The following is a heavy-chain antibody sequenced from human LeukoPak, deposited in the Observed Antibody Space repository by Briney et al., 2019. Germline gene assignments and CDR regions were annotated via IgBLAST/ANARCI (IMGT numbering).Heavy chain of an antibody. CDR2: IYYSGST. D-gene: IGHD3-22*01. CDR3: ARKNDYYDSSGNYLDAFDI. V-gene: IGHV4-59*01. Sequence: SETLSLTCTVSGGSINRYYWSWTRQPPGKGLEWIGYIYYSGSTTYNPSLKSRVTLSVDTSKNHFSLKLTSVTAADTAVYYCARKNDYYDSSGNYLDAFDIWGQGTMVTVSS. CDR1: GGSINRYY. J-gene: IGHJ3*02.